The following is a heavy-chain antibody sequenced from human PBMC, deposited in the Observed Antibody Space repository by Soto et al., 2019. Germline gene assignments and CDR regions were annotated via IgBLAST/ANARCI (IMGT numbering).Heavy chain of an antibody. CDR2: IYYSGST. CDR1: GGSISSGGYY. Sequence: SETLSLTCTVSGGSISSGGYYWSWIRQHPGKGLEWIGYIYYSGSTYYNPSLKSRVTISVDTSKNQFSLKLSSVTAADTAVYYCARTARYGYSYGYLDSWGQGTLVTVSS. V-gene: IGHV4-31*03. CDR3: ARTARYGYSYGYLDS. D-gene: IGHD5-18*01. J-gene: IGHJ4*02.